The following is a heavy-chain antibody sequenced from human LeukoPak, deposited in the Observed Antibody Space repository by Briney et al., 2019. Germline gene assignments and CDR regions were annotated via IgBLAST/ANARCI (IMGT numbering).Heavy chain of an antibody. J-gene: IGHJ4*02. CDR2: INPNSGGT. Sequence: GASVKVSCKASGYTFTGYYMHWVRRAPGQGFKWMGWINPNSGGTNYAQKFQGRVTMTRDTSISTAYMELSRLRSDDTAVYYCASYWGVGGVDYWGQGTLVTVSS. CDR1: GYTFTGYY. D-gene: IGHD3-10*01. CDR3: ASYWGVGGVDY. V-gene: IGHV1-2*02.